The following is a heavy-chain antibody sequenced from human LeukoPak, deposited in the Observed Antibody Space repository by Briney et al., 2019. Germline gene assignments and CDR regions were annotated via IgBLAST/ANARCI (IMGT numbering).Heavy chain of an antibody. CDR2: ISYDGSNK. D-gene: IGHD1-26*01. V-gene: IGHV3-30*03. Sequence: PGRSLRLSCAASGFTFSSYGMHWVRQAPGKGLEWVAVISYDGSNKYYADSVKGRFTISRDNSKNTLYLQMNSLRAEDTAVYYCARDGIVGATGRDYWGQGTLVTVSS. CDR1: GFTFSSYG. J-gene: IGHJ4*02. CDR3: ARDGIVGATGRDY.